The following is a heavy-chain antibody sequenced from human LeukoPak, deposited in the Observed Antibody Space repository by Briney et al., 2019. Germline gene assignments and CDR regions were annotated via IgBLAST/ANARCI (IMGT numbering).Heavy chain of an antibody. CDR1: GYTFTGYY. CDR3: ATLEDSSGWHDPDFGY. J-gene: IGHJ4*02. D-gene: IGHD6-19*01. CDR2: VNPNSGGT. V-gene: IGHV1-2*02. Sequence: ASVKVSCKASGYTFTGYYMHWVRQAPGQGLEWMGWVNPNSGGTNYAQKFQGRATMTRDTSISTAYMELSRLRSDDTAVYYCATLEDSSGWHDPDFGYWGQGTLVTVSS.